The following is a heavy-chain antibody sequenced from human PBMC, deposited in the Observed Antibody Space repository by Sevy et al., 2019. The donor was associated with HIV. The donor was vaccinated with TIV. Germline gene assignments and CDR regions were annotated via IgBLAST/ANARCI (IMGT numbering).Heavy chain of an antibody. Sequence: GGSLRLSCAASGFTFSSYSMNWVRQAPGKGLEWVSSISSSSSYIYYADSVKGRSTISRDNAKNSLYLQMNSLRAEDTAVYYCARDRAQVVTAIRFQHWGQGTLVTVSS. CDR1: GFTFSSYS. D-gene: IGHD2-21*02. CDR2: ISSSSSYI. V-gene: IGHV3-21*01. J-gene: IGHJ1*01. CDR3: ARDRAQVVTAIRFQH.